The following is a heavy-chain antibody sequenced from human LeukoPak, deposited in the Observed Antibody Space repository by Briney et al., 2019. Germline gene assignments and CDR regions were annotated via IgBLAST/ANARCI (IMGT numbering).Heavy chain of an antibody. CDR1: GGSISSYY. V-gene: IGHV4-4*07. CDR3: ARGGDYYDFWSGYYYYYMDV. CDR2: IYTSGST. Sequence: KASETLSLTCTVSGGSISSYYWSWIRQPAGKGLEWIGRIYTSGSTNYNPSLKSRVTMSVDTSKNQFSLKLSSVTAADTAVYYCARGGDYYDFWSGYYYYYMDVWGKGTTVTVSS. D-gene: IGHD3-3*01. J-gene: IGHJ6*03.